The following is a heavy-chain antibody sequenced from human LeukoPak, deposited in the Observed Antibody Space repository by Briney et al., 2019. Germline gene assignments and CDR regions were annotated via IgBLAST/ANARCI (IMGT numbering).Heavy chain of an antibody. CDR3: AKWGDYDILTGYYVSDF. D-gene: IGHD3-9*01. Sequence: GGSLRLSCAASGFIFRNYAMSWVRQAPGKGLEWVSAITGSGDTTYYADSVKGRFTISRDNSKNTLYVEMNTLRAEDAAVYYCAKWGDYDILTGYYVSDFWGQGTLVTVSS. J-gene: IGHJ4*02. CDR2: ITGSGDTT. CDR1: GFIFRNYA. V-gene: IGHV3-23*01.